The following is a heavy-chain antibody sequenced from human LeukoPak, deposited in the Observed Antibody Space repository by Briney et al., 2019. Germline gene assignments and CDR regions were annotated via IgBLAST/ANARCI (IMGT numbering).Heavy chain of an antibody. J-gene: IGHJ6*02. CDR1: GFTFDDYA. CDR3: AKGMEWVVVPAALDV. CDR2: ISWNSGRI. Sequence: GGSLRLSCAASGFTFDDYAMHWVRQGPGKGLEWVSGISWNSGRIGYADSVKGRFTISRDNSKNTLYLQMNSLRAEDTAVYYCAKGMEWVVVPAALDVWGQGTTVTASS. D-gene: IGHD2-2*01. V-gene: IGHV3-9*01.